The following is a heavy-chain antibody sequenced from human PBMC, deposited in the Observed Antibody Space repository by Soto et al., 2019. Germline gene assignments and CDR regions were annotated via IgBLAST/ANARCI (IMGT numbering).Heavy chain of an antibody. CDR1: GFTFSSYG. J-gene: IGHJ6*02. D-gene: IGHD2-15*01. CDR2: ISYDGSNK. V-gene: IGHV3-30*18. Sequence: QVQLVESGGGVVQPGRSLRLSCAASGFTFSSYGMHWVRQAPGKGLEWVAVISYDGSNKYYADSVKGRFTISRDNSKNTLYLQMNSLRAEDTAVYYCAKDLVAPPSPNYYYYGMDVWGQGTTVTVSS. CDR3: AKDLVAPPSPNYYYYGMDV.